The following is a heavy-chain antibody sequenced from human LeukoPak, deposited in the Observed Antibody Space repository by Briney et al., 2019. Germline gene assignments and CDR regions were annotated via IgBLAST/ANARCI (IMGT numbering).Heavy chain of an antibody. J-gene: IGHJ4*02. CDR2: IYPDGSAK. D-gene: IGHD3-10*01. Sequence: GGSLRLSCAASGFTFNSYWMSWVRQAPGKGLEWVAIIYPDGSAKQYGDSVKGRFTTSRNNTNNSQYLQMNSLRAEHTAIYYCARIYYFGDNNWRYFDNWGQGTLVTVSS. CDR1: GFTFNSYW. CDR3: ARIYYFGDNNWRYFDN. V-gene: IGHV3-7*01.